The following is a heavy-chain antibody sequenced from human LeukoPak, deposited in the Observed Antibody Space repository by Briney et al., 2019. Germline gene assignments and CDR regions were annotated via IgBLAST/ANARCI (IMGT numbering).Heavy chain of an antibody. CDR2: INHSGST. CDR3: ARGGDSSWYVDY. Sequence: SETLSLTCAVYGGSFSDYYWSWIRQPPGKGLEWIGEINHSGSTDCSPSLKSRVTISVDTSKNQFSLKLSSVTAADTAVYYCARGGDSSWYVDYWGQGTLVTVSS. CDR1: GGSFSDYY. J-gene: IGHJ4*02. D-gene: IGHD6-13*01. V-gene: IGHV4-34*01.